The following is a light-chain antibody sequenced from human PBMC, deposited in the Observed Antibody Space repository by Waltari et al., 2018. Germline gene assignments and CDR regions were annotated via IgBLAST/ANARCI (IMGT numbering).Light chain of an antibody. J-gene: IGKJ2*01. CDR1: QNGATK. CDR2: GAS. V-gene: IGKV3-15*01. Sequence: EVVLTLSPASLSVSVREQATLSCRASQNGATKLAWFQQKTGQDPRLLIYGASTRAPCAPVRFSGSGSGTAFTLTITNLQFEDSALFYCQQYHSWPPYTFGQGTKLEIK. CDR3: QQYHSWPPYT.